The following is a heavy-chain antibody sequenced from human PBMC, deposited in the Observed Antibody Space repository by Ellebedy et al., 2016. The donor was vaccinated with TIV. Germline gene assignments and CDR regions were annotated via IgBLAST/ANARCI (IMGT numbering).Heavy chain of an antibody. D-gene: IGHD3-22*01. J-gene: IGHJ4*02. CDR2: IHYTGST. CDR1: GGSISSGAYY. Sequence: MPSETLSLTCTVSGGSISSGAYYWSWIRQHPGKGLEWIGYIHYTGSTYYNPSLRSRVIISVDKSKNQFPLKLNSVTAADTAVYYCARVGLGYYDTANFDYWGQGTLVTVSS. V-gene: IGHV4-31*03. CDR3: ARVGLGYYDTANFDY.